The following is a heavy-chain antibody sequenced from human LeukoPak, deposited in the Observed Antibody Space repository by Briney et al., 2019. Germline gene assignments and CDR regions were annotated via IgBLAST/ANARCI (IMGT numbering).Heavy chain of an antibody. CDR2: IYYSGST. CDR3: ARAEGVLIADAFDI. CDR1: GGSISSSNW. V-gene: IGHV4-4*02. J-gene: IGHJ3*02. D-gene: IGHD3-22*01. Sequence: SETLSLTCAVSGGSISSSNWWSWVRQPPGKGLEWIGYIYYSGSTNYNPSLKSRVTISVDTSKNQFSLKLSSVTAADTAVYYCARAEGVLIADAFDIWGQGTMVTVSS.